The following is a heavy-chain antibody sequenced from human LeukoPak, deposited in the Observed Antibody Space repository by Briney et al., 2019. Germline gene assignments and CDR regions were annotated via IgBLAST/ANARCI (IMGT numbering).Heavy chain of an antibody. D-gene: IGHD4-17*01. CDR3: Y. J-gene: IGHJ4*02. CDR2: MYHGVSP. CDR1: AGSISSFY. Sequence: SETLSLTCTVTAGSISSFYSSWIRQAPEKGLEWIGYMYHGVSPKYNPSLKSRVTMSIDASKKQSSLKLSSDCATLGDFPSDYWGQGTLVTVSS. V-gene: IGHV4-59*03.